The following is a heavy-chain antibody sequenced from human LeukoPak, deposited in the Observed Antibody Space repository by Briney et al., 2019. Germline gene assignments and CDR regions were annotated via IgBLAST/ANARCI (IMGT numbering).Heavy chain of an antibody. CDR1: GGSISSSSYY. J-gene: IGHJ3*02. V-gene: IGHV4-39*07. CDR3: ARDEGSIAAAGTRGAFDI. CDR2: IYYSGST. D-gene: IGHD6-13*01. Sequence: SETLSLTCTVSGGSISSSSYYWGWIRQPPGKGLEWIGSIYYSGSTYYNPSLKSRVTISVDTSKNQFSLKLSSVTAADTAVYYCARDEGSIAAAGTRGAFDIWGQGTMVTVSS.